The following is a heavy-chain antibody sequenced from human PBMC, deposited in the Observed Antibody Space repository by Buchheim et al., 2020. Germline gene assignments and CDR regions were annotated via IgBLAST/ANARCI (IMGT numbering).Heavy chain of an antibody. V-gene: IGHV3-21*01. J-gene: IGHJ3*02. CDR1: GFTFRSYG. Sequence: EVRLVESGGGLVKPGGSLRLSCAASGFTFRSYGMDWVRQAPGKGLEWISPISSTSPSIYYADSVKGRFTISRDNAKTSLFLQMNSLRAEDTALYYCAKTRVDYGDSVSFDIWGQGT. CDR3: AKTRVDYGDSVSFDI. D-gene: IGHD4-17*01. CDR2: ISSTSPSI.